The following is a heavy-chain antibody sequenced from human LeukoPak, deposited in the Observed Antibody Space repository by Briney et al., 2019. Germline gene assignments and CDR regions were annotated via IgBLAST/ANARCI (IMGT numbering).Heavy chain of an antibody. V-gene: IGHV4-38-2*02. J-gene: IGHJ4*02. CDR3: AKGIPFDF. CDR1: FPVTNGFH. Sequence: SETLSLTCSVSFPVTNGFHWAWIRQPPGKGLEFMGYVHHTGTTYYNPSLNSRVTISVDTSKYQFSLRPTSVTAADTAVYLCAKGIPFDFWGQGRLVTVSS. D-gene: IGHD2-2*02. CDR2: VHHTGTT.